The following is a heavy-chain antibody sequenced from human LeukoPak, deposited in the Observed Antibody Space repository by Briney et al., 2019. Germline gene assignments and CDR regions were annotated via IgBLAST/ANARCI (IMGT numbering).Heavy chain of an antibody. CDR2: INPNSGGT. CDR1: GYTFTGYY. D-gene: IGHD2-15*01. CDR3: ARERRIGYCSGGSCFYGMDV. J-gene: IGHJ6*04. Sequence: GASVKVSCKASGYTFTGYYMHWVRQAPGQGLEWMGWINPNSGGTNYAQKFQGWVTMTRDTSISTAYMEPSRLRSDDTAVYYCARERRIGYCSGGSCFYGMDVWGEGTTVTVSS. V-gene: IGHV1-2*04.